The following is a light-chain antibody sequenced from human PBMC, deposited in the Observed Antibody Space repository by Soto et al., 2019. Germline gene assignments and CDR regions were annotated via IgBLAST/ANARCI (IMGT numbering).Light chain of an antibody. J-gene: IGKJ1*01. Sequence: DIQMTQSPSSLSASVGARVTITCRASQGISSYLAWYQQKPGKAPRLLIYKASTLKSGVPSRFSGSGSGTEFTLTISCLQPDDFAIYYCQPENRYSQAFGQGTKVDIK. CDR2: KAS. CDR3: QPENRYSQA. CDR1: QGISSY. V-gene: IGKV1-5*03.